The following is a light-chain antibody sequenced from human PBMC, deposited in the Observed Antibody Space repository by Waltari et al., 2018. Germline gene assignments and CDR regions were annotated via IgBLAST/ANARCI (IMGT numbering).Light chain of an antibody. CDR2: EDN. Sequence: FMLTQPHSVPESPGKTVTISCTRSSGNIATHYVQWYQQRPGSAPTKVIYEDNQRPSGVPDRFSGSIDSSSNSASLIISGLKAEDEADYYCQSFDSSHVVFGGGTKLTVL. CDR3: QSFDSSHVV. CDR1: SGNIATHY. V-gene: IGLV6-57*03. J-gene: IGLJ2*01.